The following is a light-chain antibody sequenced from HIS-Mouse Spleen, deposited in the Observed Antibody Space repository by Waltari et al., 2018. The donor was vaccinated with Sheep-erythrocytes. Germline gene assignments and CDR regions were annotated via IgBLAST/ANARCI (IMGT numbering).Light chain of an antibody. Sequence: SYELTQPPSVSVSPGQTASITCSGDKLGDKYACWYQQKPGQSPVLVIYQDTKRPSGLPERFSGSNSGNTANLTISGTQAMDEADYYCQAWDSSTAVFGGGTKLTVL. V-gene: IGLV3-1*01. CDR1: KLGDKY. J-gene: IGLJ2*01. CDR2: QDT. CDR3: QAWDSSTAV.